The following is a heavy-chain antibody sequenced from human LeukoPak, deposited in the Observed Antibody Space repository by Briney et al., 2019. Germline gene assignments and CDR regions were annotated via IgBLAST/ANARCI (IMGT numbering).Heavy chain of an antibody. CDR3: ARDETVDGALDI. Sequence: ASVKVSCKASGGTFSSYAISWVRQAPGQGLEWMGGIIPIFGTANYAQKFQGRVTITADESTSTAYMELSSLRSEDTAVYYCARDETVDGALDIWGQGTMVTVSS. J-gene: IGHJ3*02. CDR2: IIPIFGTA. V-gene: IGHV1-69*13. CDR1: GGTFSSYA. D-gene: IGHD2-21*01.